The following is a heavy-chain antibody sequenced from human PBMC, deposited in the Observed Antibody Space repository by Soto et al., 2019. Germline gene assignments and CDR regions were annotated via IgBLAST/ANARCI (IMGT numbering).Heavy chain of an antibody. Sequence: GGSLRLSCAASGFTFSSYAMHWVRQAPGKGLEYVSAISSNGGSTYYANSVKGGFTISRDNSKNTLYLQMGSLRAEDMAVYYCARDLTGHYYGSGSGYWGQGTLVTVSS. J-gene: IGHJ4*02. CDR1: GFTFSSYA. CDR3: ARDLTGHYYGSGSGY. D-gene: IGHD3-10*01. CDR2: ISSNGGST. V-gene: IGHV3-64*01.